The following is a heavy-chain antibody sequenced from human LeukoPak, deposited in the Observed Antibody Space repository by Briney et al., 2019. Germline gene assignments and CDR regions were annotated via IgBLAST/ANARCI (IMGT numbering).Heavy chain of an antibody. V-gene: IGHV4-34*01. CDR3: ARASPYYGSGSYYTYAFDI. CDR1: GGSFSGYY. D-gene: IGHD3-10*01. CDR2: INHSGST. Sequence: SETLSLTCAVYGGSFSGYYWSWIRQPPGKGLEWIGEINHSGSTNYNPSFKSRVTISVDTSKNQFSLKLSSVTAADTAVYYCARASPYYGSGSYYTYAFDIWGQGTMVTVSS. J-gene: IGHJ3*02.